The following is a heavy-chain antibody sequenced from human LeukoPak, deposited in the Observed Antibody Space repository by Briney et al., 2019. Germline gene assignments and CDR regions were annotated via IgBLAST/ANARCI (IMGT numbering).Heavy chain of an antibody. Sequence: SETLSLTCTVSGGSISCSSYYWGWIHQPPGKGLEWIGNIYYTGSTFYHPSLKSRVTISVDTSKNQFSLKLSSVTAADTAVYYCARDLASRYYGSGSYYDWFGPWGQGTLVTVSS. V-gene: IGHV4-39*07. J-gene: IGHJ5*02. CDR3: ARDLASRYYGSGSYYDWFGP. CDR1: GGSISCSSYY. D-gene: IGHD3-10*01. CDR2: IYYTGST.